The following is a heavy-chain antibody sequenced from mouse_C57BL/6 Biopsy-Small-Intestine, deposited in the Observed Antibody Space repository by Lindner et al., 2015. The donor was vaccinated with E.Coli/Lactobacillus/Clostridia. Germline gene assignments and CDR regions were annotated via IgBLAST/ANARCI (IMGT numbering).Heavy chain of an antibody. CDR2: VNPSGGST. CDR3: ASTDIVVVPGALDI. D-gene: IGHD1-1*01. J-gene: IGHJ1*01. V-gene: IGHV1-53*01. CDR1: GYTFTSYY. Sequence: SVKVSCKASGYTFTSYYMHWVRQAPGHGLEWMGKVNPSGGSTNYAQKFQGRVTMTRDTSTSTVYMELSNLRSEDTAMYYCASTDIVVVPGALDIWGQGTMVTVSS.